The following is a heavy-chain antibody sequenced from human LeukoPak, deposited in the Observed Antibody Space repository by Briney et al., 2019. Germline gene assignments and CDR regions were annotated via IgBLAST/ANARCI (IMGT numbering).Heavy chain of an antibody. V-gene: IGHV4-30-2*02. CDR2: IYHSGST. CDR3: ASGVVVAGSYYFDY. J-gene: IGHJ4*02. CDR1: GGSISSGGYS. D-gene: IGHD2-15*01. Sequence: SQTLSLTCAVSGGSISSGGYSWSWIRQPPGKGLEWIGYIYHSGSTYYSPSLKSRVTISVDTSKNQFSLKLSSVTAADTAVYYYASGVVVAGSYYFDYWGQGTLVTVSS.